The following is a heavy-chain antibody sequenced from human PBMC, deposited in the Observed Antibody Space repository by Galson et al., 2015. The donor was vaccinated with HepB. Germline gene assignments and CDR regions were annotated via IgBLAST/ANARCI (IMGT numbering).Heavy chain of an antibody. CDR1: GFTFSSYA. Sequence: SLRLSCAASGFTFSSYAMHWVRQAPGKGLEWVAVISYDGSNRYYADSVKGRFTISRDNSKNTLYLQMNSLRAEDTAVYYCSAGGGSYDGYWGQGTLVTVSS. V-gene: IGHV3-30*04. D-gene: IGHD2-8*02. CDR3: SAGGGSYDGY. CDR2: ISYDGSNR. J-gene: IGHJ4*02.